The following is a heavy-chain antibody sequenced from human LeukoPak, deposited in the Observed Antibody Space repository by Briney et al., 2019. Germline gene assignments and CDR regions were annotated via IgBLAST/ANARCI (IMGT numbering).Heavy chain of an antibody. CDR2: IYHSGST. CDR1: GYSISSGYY. J-gene: IGHJ3*02. Sequence: PSETLSLTCTVSGYSISSGYYWGWIRQPPGKGLEWIRSIYHSGSTYYNPSLKSRVTISVDTSKNQFSLKLSSVTAADTAVYFCARGPYSYDSSGAFDIWGQGTMVTVSS. D-gene: IGHD3-22*01. V-gene: IGHV4-38-2*02. CDR3: ARGPYSYDSSGAFDI.